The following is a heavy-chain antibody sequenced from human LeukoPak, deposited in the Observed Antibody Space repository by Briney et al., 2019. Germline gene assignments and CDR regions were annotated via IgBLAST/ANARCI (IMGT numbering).Heavy chain of an antibody. J-gene: IGHJ4*02. CDR2: ISSSGSTI. CDR3: AVLLWFGELSGFDY. D-gene: IGHD3-10*01. Sequence: PGGSLRLSCAASGFTFSSYEMNWVRQAPGKGLEWVSYISSSGSTIYYADSVKGRFTISRDNAKNSLYLQMNSLRAEDTAVYYCAVLLWFGELSGFDYWGRGTLVTVSS. CDR1: GFTFSSYE. V-gene: IGHV3-48*03.